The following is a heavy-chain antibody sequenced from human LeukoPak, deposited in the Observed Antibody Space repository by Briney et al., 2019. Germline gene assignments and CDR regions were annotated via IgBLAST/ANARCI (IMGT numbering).Heavy chain of an antibody. CDR2: INPSSGDT. J-gene: IGHJ4*02. CDR3: ASVTYSSLSPCDY. V-gene: IGHV1-2*02. Sequence: GASVKVSCKASGYTFTGYYIHWVRQAPGQGLDWMGWINPSSGDTNYAQKFQDRVAMTRDPSISTAYMELSRLRSDDTAMYYCASVTYSSLSPCDYWGQGTLVTVSS. D-gene: IGHD3-22*01. CDR1: GYTFTGYY.